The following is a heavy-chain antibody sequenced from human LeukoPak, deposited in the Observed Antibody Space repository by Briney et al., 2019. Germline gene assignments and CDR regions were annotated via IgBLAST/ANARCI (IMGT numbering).Heavy chain of an antibody. CDR1: GFTVSDNY. CDR2: IYSGGST. V-gene: IGHV3-66*01. J-gene: IGHJ4*02. Sequence: GGSLRLSRAASGFTVSDNYMTWVRQAPGKGLEWVSVIYSGGSTYYPDSVKGRFIVSRDNSKNTLYLQMNGLRAEDTAVYYCAVTLGAAGKIDFWGQGTLVTVSS. CDR3: AVTLGAAGKIDF. D-gene: IGHD6-13*01.